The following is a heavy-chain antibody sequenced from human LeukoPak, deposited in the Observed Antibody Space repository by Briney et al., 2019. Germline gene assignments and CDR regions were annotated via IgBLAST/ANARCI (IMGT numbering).Heavy chain of an antibody. Sequence: SETLSLTCTVSNGSISSSAYYWGWVRQSPGKGLQWIGSVYFSGITYYNESLKSRLTISVDKSNNQFSLKVRSVTAADTAVYYCAKDRHAPGRYCSSTSCFPFDSWGQGTLVTVSS. D-gene: IGHD2-2*01. CDR2: VYFSGIT. J-gene: IGHJ5*01. CDR1: NGSISSSAYY. CDR3: AKDRHAPGRYCSSTSCFPFDS. V-gene: IGHV4-39*07.